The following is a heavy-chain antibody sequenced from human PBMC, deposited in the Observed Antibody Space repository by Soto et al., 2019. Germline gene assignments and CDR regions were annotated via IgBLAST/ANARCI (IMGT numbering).Heavy chain of an antibody. CDR3: AREGVAAAGRDDY. CDR2: IYYSGST. D-gene: IGHD6-13*01. Sequence: SETLSLTCAVSGGSISSAGYYWSWIRQHPGKGLEWIGYIYYSGSTYYNPSLKSRVTISVDTSKVQFSLKLSSVTAADAAVYYCAREGVAAAGRDDYWGQGTLVTVS. V-gene: IGHV4-31*11. J-gene: IGHJ4*02. CDR1: GGSISSAGYY.